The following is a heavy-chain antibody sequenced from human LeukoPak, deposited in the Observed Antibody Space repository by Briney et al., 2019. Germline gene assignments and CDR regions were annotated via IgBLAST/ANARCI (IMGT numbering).Heavy chain of an antibody. CDR3: ARGVPDAYYYYYYMDV. CDR2: INPNSGGT. Sequence: ASVKVSCKASGYTFTGYYMHWVRQAPGQGLEWMGWINPNSGGTNYAQKFQGRVTMTRDTSISTAYMELSRLRSDDTAVYYCARGVPDAYYYYYYMDVWGKGTTVTVSS. CDR1: GYTFTGYY. D-gene: IGHD3-10*01. V-gene: IGHV1-2*02. J-gene: IGHJ6*03.